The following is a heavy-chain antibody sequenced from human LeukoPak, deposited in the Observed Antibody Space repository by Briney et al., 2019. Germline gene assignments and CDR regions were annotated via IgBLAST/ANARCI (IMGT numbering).Heavy chain of an antibody. CDR3: AKDLDYYDSSGSRGRLDY. V-gene: IGHV3-23*01. J-gene: IGHJ4*02. CDR2: IGGLGEST. Sequence: GGSLRLSCEASGFTFSRYAMTWVRQAPGKGLEWVSTIGGLGESTNYGDSVKGRFTISRDNSKNTLYLQMNSLRPEDTAMYYCAKDLDYYDSSGSRGRLDYWGQGTLVTVSS. D-gene: IGHD3-22*01. CDR1: GFTFSRYA.